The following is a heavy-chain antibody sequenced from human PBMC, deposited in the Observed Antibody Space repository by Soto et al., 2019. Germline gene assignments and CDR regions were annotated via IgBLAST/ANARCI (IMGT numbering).Heavy chain of an antibody. CDR1: GFTFSSYW. D-gene: IGHD3-10*01. V-gene: IGHV3-74*01. CDR2: INSDGSST. CDR3: ARAIPLKVRGVIIIGGLDY. Sequence: PGGSLRLSCAASGFTFSSYWMHWVRQAPGKGLVWVSRINSDGSSTSYADSVKGRFTISRDNAKNTLYLQMNSLRAEDTAVYYCARAIPLKVRGVIIIGGLDYWGQGTLVTVSS. J-gene: IGHJ4*02.